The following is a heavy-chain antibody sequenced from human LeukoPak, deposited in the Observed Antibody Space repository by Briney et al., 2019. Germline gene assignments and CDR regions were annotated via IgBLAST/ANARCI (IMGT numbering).Heavy chain of an antibody. J-gene: IGHJ4*02. CDR2: IRPDGSST. D-gene: IGHD3-10*01. V-gene: IGHV3-7*01. CDR1: GFSFSASY. CDR3: STEPRILSY. Sequence: GGSLRLSCAASGFSFSASYMTWVRQAPGKGLECVAYIRPDGSSTYYVDSVKGRFTISRDNAKNSVYLQMNSLRVEDTALYYCSTEPRILSYWGQGTLVTVSP.